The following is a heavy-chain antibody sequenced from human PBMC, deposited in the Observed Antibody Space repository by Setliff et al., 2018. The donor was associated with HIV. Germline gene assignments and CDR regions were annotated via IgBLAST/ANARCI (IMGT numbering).Heavy chain of an antibody. CDR1: GGSFSGYY. D-gene: IGHD6-13*01. CDR3: ARGGSWYGKYFQR. J-gene: IGHJ1*01. CDR2: INHSGST. V-gene: IGHV4-34*01. Sequence: ASETLSLTCAVYGGSFSGYYCSWIRQPPGKGLEWIGEINHSGSTNYNPSLKSRVTISVDTSKDQFSLKLSSVTAADTAMYYCARGGSWYGKYFQRWGQGTLVTGLL.